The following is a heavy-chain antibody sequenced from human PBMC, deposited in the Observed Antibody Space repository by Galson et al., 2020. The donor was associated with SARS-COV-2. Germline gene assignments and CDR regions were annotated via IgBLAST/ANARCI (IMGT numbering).Heavy chain of an antibody. V-gene: IGHV1-18*01. CDR1: GYTFTSYG. D-gene: IGHD3-10*01. CDR2: ISAYNGNT. Sequence: ASVTVSCKASGYTFTSYGISWVRQAPGQGLEWMGWISAYNGNTNYAQKLQGRVTMTTDTSTSTAYMELRSLRSDDTAVYYCAGEGRSGMVRGGYYGMVVWGQGTTVTVSS. J-gene: IGHJ6*02. CDR3: AGEGRSGMVRGGYYGMVV.